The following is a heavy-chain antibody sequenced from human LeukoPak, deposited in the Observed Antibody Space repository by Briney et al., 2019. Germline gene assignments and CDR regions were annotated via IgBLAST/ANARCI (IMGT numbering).Heavy chain of an antibody. Sequence: ASVKVSCKASGYTFTSYDINWVRQATGQGLEWMGWMNPNSGNTGYAQKFQGRVIMTRNTSISTAYMELSSLRSEDTAVYYCARGGGYTTGFDPWGQGTLVTVSS. CDR1: GYTFTSYD. CDR2: MNPNSGNT. CDR3: ARGGGYTTGFDP. J-gene: IGHJ5*02. V-gene: IGHV1-8*01. D-gene: IGHD1-1*01.